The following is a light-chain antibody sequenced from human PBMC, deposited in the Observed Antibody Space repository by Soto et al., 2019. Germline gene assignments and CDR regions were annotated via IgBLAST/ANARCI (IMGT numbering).Light chain of an antibody. CDR3: QQGHNWPLT. J-gene: IGKJ2*01. CDR2: GAS. Sequence: EIVMTQSPATLSVSPGETATLSCRASQSITSELAWYQQKPGQPPRLLIYGASTRATGVPARFTGSGSGSEFTLTISGLQSEDFALYYCQQGHNWPLTFGQWTRLEI. CDR1: QSITSE. V-gene: IGKV3-15*01.